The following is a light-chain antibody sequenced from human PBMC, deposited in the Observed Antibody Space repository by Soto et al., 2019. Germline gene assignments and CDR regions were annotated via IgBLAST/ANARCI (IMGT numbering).Light chain of an antibody. CDR1: QGMGGW. CDR3: QQSDSPPLT. V-gene: IGKV1-12*01. Sequence: DIQMTQSPSSVSASVGDRVTITCRASQGMGGWLAWYQQKPGEVPKLLIYAASSLQRGVPLRFRGSGSGTDFTLTISSLQPEDVATYYCQQSDSPPLTFGGGTKVEI. J-gene: IGKJ4*01. CDR2: AAS.